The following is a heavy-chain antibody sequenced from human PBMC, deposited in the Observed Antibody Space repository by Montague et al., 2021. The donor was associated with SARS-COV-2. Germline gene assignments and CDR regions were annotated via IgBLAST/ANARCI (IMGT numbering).Heavy chain of an antibody. D-gene: IGHD4-23*01. CDR2: IYYTGST. CDR1: GGSINNYY. V-gene: IGHV4-59*01. Sequence: SETLSLTCNVSGGSINNYYWSWIRQSPGRGLKWIGYIYYTGSTTRNPSLDSRVTISLDTSRGLVSLELRSLTAADTAVYYCARGGGWKRHFDYWGQGTLVAVSS. J-gene: IGHJ4*02. CDR3: ARGGGWKRHFDY.